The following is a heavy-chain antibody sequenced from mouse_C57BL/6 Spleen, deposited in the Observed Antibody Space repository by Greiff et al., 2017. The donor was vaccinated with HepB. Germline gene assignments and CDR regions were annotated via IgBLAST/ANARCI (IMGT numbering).Heavy chain of an antibody. Sequence: VQLQQPGAELVKPGASVKLSCKASGYTFTSYWMHWVKQRPGQGLEWIGMIHPNSGSTNYNEKFKSKATLTVDKSSSTAYMQLSSLTSEDSAVYYCASLGDGYHFDYWGQGTTLTVSS. CDR3: ASLGDGYHFDY. CDR2: IHPNSGST. CDR1: GYTFTSYW. D-gene: IGHD2-3*01. V-gene: IGHV1-64*01. J-gene: IGHJ2*01.